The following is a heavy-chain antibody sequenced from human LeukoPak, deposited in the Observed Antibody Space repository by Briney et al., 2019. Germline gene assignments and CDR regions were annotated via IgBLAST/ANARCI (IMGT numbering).Heavy chain of an antibody. D-gene: IGHD3-3*01. CDR2: ISSSSSYI. CDR1: GFTFSSYS. CDR3: AREYDFWSGTDAFDI. J-gene: IGHJ3*02. Sequence: GGSLRLSCAASGFTFSSYSMNWVRQAPGKGLEWVSSISSSSSYIYYAYSVKGRFTISRDNAKNSLYLQMNSLRAEDTAVYYCAREYDFWSGTDAFDIWGQGTMVTVSS. V-gene: IGHV3-21*01.